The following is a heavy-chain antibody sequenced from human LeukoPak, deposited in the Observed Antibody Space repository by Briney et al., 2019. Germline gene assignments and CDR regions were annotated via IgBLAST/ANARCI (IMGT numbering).Heavy chain of an antibody. CDR1: GITLSNYG. CDR2: ISGSGGST. Sequence: PGGSLRLSCAVSGITLSNYGMSWVRQAPGKGLEWVAGISGSGGSTSYADSVKGRFTISRDNSKHTLFLQMNSLRAEDTAVYFCARDPNGDYVGAFDMWGPGTMVTVSS. V-gene: IGHV3-23*01. J-gene: IGHJ3*02. D-gene: IGHD4-17*01. CDR3: ARDPNGDYVGAFDM.